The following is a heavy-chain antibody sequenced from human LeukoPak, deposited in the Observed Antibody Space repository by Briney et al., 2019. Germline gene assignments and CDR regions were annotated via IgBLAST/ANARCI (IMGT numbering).Heavy chain of an antibody. CDR3: AKDWSGRKGRWLQWTAIDY. Sequence: ASVKVSCKASGYTFTSYYMHWVRQAPGQGLEWMGIINPSGGSTSYAQKFQGRVTMTRDTSTSTVYMELSSLRSEDTALYYCAKDWSGRKGRWLQWTAIDYRGQGTLVTVSS. D-gene: IGHD5-24*01. CDR2: INPSGGST. V-gene: IGHV1-46*01. CDR1: GYTFTSYY. J-gene: IGHJ4*02.